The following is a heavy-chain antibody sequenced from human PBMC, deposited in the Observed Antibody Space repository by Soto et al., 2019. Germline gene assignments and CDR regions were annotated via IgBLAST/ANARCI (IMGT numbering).Heavy chain of an antibody. V-gene: IGHV3-30*18. CDR1: GFSFRSYG. D-gene: IGHD3-9*01. CDR2: VSYDESKK. Sequence: QVQLVESGGGVVQPGRSLRVSCAASGFSFRSYGMHWVRQAPGKGLEWVAVVSYDESKKYYADSVKGRFTISRDNSMDILHLQKKSLRAEDRSVYYCAKDLRYDILTGYYMGVGSFDIWGQGKMVIVSS. CDR3: AKDLRYDILTGYYMGVGSFDI. J-gene: IGHJ3*02.